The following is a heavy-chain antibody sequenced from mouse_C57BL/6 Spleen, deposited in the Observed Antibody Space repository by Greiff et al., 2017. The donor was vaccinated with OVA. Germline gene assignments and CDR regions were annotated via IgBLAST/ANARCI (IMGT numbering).Heavy chain of an antibody. Sequence: VKLMESGPGLVAPSQSLSITCTVSGFSLTSYAISWVRQPPGKGLEWLGVIWTGGGTNYNSALKSRLSISKDNSKSQVFLKMNSLQTDDTARYYCARNDYDDGLYFDYWGQGTTLTVSS. CDR2: IWTGGGT. D-gene: IGHD2-4*01. CDR3: ARNDYDDGLYFDY. CDR1: GFSLTSYA. J-gene: IGHJ2*01. V-gene: IGHV2-9-1*01.